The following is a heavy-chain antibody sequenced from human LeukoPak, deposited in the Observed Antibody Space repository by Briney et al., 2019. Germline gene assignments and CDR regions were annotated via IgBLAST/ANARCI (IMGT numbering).Heavy chain of an antibody. V-gene: IGHV3-64D*06. Sequence: GGSLRLSCSASGVTFSSYAMHWVRQAPGKGLEYVSAISSNGGSAYYADSVKGRFTISRDNSKNTLYLQMSSLRAEDTAVYYCVKDPVPRFVVTAPGALWGQGTLVTVSS. J-gene: IGHJ4*02. D-gene: IGHD2-21*02. CDR2: ISSNGGSA. CDR3: VKDPVPRFVVTAPGAL. CDR1: GVTFSSYA.